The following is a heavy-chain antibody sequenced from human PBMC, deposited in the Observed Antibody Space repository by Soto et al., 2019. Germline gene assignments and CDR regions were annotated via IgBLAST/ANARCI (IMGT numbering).Heavy chain of an antibody. D-gene: IGHD3-22*01. CDR3: ARAYYYDSSGYYYYYYGMDV. J-gene: IGHJ6*02. Sequence: GGSLRLSCAASGFTFSSYDMHWVRQATGKGLEWVSAIGTAGDTYYPGSVKGRFTISRENAKNSLYLQMNSLRAEDTAVYYCARAYYYDSSGYYYYYYGMDVWGQGTTVTVSS. CDR1: GFTFSSYD. CDR2: IGTAGDT. V-gene: IGHV3-13*01.